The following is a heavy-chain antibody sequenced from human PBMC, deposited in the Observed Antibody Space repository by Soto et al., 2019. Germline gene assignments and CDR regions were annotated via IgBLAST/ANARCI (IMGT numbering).Heavy chain of an antibody. CDR1: GFIFTSYS. V-gene: IGHV3-48*02. J-gene: IGHJ4*02. Sequence: EVQLVESGGGLVQPGGSLRLSCAASGFIFTSYSMNWVRQAPGKGLEWLSYIRIDSNHIGYADSVRGRFTISSDIAKNSLYLQMNRLRDEDTAVYYCARDLSDAFDYWGQGTLVTVSS. D-gene: IGHD3-9*01. CDR2: IRIDSNHI. CDR3: ARDLSDAFDY.